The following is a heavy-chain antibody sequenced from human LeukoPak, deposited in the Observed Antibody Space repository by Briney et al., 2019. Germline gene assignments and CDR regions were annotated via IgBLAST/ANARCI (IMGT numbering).Heavy chain of an antibody. V-gene: IGHV4-34*01. Sequence: PSETLSLTCAVYGGSFSGYYWSWIRQPPGKGLEWIGEINHSGSTNYNPSLKCRVTISVDTSKNQFSLKLGSVTAADTAVHYCARVVAVRVGATIDYWGQGTLVTVSS. J-gene: IGHJ4*02. CDR2: INHSGST. D-gene: IGHD1-26*01. CDR3: ARVVAVRVGATIDY. CDR1: GGSFSGYY.